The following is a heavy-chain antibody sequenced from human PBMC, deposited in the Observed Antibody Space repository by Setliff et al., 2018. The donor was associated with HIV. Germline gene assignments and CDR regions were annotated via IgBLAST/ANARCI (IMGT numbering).Heavy chain of an antibody. D-gene: IGHD6-19*01. J-gene: IGHJ5*02. CDR1: GDSFNNYY. CDR3: ARLPRIALSGTFGWFDP. Sequence: SETLSLTCIVSGDSFNNYYCSWIRQLPGKGLEWIAYMSYSGGANYNPSLKSRVTISVDTSKGQFSLRLSSVTAADTAVYYCARLPRIALSGTFGWFDPWGQGTLVTVSS. CDR2: MSYSGGA. V-gene: IGHV4-59*08.